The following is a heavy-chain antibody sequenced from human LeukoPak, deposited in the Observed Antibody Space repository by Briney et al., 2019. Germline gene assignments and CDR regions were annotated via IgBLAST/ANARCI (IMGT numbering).Heavy chain of an antibody. V-gene: IGHV3-21*01. CDR2: ISGRSTYI. D-gene: IGHD6-19*01. J-gene: IGHJ4*02. CDR1: RFTFIGYT. Sequence: PGGSLRLSCAASRFTFIGYTMSWIRQAPGKGLEWVSSISGRSTYIYYADSVKGRFTISRDNAKNSLYLQMNSLRAEDTAVYYCAREESGSSGWYDYWGQGTLVTVSS. CDR3: AREESGSSGWYDY.